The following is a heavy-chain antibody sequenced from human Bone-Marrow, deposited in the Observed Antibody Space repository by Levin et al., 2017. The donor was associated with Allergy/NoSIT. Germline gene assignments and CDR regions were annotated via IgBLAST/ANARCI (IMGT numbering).Heavy chain of an antibody. V-gene: IGHV4-34*01. J-gene: IGHJ4*02. CDR3: ARRVVAAILDY. CDR2: INHSGST. D-gene: IGHD2-15*01. CDR1: GGSFSGYY. Sequence: PSETLSLTCAVYGGSFSGYYWSWIRQPPGKGLEWIGEINHSGSTNYNPSLKSRVTISVDTSKNQFSLKLSSVTAADTAVYYCARRVVAAILDYWGQGTLVTVSS.